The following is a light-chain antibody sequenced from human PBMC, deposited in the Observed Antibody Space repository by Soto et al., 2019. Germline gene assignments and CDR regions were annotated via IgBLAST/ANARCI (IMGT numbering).Light chain of an antibody. J-gene: IGKJ1*01. CDR3: QQRYITPRT. CDR1: QSISSY. CDR2: AAS. Sequence: DIQMTQSPSSLSASVGDRVTITCRASQSISSYLNWYQQKPGKAPKLLIYAASSLQSGVPSRFSGSGSGTDFTLTISSLQPEDFATYYCQQRYITPRTFGQGTKVEIK. V-gene: IGKV1-39*01.